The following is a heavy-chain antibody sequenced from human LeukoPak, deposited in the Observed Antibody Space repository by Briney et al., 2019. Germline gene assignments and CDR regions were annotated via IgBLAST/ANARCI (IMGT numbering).Heavy chain of an antibody. D-gene: IGHD6-13*01. CDR2: INSDDSRT. V-gene: IGHV3-74*01. J-gene: IGHJ4*02. CDR1: GFTFSAFW. CDR3: VKDRWVDH. Sequence: GGSLRLSCAASGFTFSAFWMHWVRQAPGKGLVWVSRINSDDSRTTYADSVKGRFTISRDNAKNTLYLQMKSLRAEDTAVYYCVKDRWVDHWGQGTLVTVSS.